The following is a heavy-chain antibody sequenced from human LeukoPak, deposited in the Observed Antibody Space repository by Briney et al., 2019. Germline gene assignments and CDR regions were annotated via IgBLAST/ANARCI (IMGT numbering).Heavy chain of an antibody. CDR3: ARDQHYQLPFDY. CDR1: GYTFTSYY. Sequence: APVKVSCKASGYTFTSYYVHWVRQAPGQGLEWMGMINPSTSSTSYAQKFQGRVTMTRDTSTSTVYMELSSLRSEDAAVYYCARDQHYQLPFDYWGRGTLVTVSS. V-gene: IGHV1-46*01. J-gene: IGHJ4*02. CDR2: INPSTSST. D-gene: IGHD2-2*01.